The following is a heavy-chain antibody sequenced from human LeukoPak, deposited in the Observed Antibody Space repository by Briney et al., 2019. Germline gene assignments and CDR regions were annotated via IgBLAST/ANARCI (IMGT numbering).Heavy chain of an antibody. D-gene: IGHD2-15*01. CDR2: INSDGSST. CDR1: GFTFSSYW. V-gene: IGHV3-74*01. Sequence: PGRSLRLSCAASGFTFSSYWMHWVRQAPGKGLVWVSRINSDGSSTSYADSVKGRFTISRDNAKNTLYLQMNSLRAEDTAVYYCARDRGYLQFDYWGQGTLVTVSS. CDR3: ARDRGYLQFDY. J-gene: IGHJ4*02.